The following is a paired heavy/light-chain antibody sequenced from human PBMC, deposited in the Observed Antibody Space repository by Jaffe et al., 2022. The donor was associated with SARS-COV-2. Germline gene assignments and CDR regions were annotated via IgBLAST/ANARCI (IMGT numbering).Light chain of an antibody. CDR1: SSDVGLYNY. V-gene: IGLV2-8*01. CDR2: EVS. Sequence: QSALTQPPSASGSPGQSVTFSCTGTSSDVGLYNYVSWYQQHPGKVPKLMIYEVSKRPSGVPDRFSGSKSGNTASLTVSGLQAEDEADYYCSSYGGSNGVVFGGGTKLTVL. CDR3: SSYGGSNGVV. J-gene: IGLJ2*01.
Heavy chain of an antibody. D-gene: IGHD3-10*01. CDR2: INHSGST. V-gene: IGHV4-34*02. CDR3: ARGSSWGPGWFDP. J-gene: IGHJ5*02. CDR1: GGSFSGYY. Sequence: QVQLQQWGAGLLKPSETLSLTCAVYGGSFSGYYWSWIRQPPGKGLEWIGEINHSGSTNYKFSLTSRVTISVDTSKNQFSLKLTSVTDADTSVYYCARGSSWGPGWFDPWGQGTLVTVSS.